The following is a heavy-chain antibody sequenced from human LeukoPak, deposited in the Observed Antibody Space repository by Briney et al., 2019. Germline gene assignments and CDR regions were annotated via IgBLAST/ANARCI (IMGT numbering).Heavy chain of an antibody. CDR1: GYTFTSYD. CDR3: ARYSHGDYLGLDY. Sequence: ASVKVSCMAYGYTFTSYDINWVRRATGQGLEWMGWMNPNSGNTGYAQKFQGRVTMTRNTSISKAYIELSSLRSEYTAVYYCARYSHGDYLGLDYWGQGTLVTVSS. J-gene: IGHJ4*02. V-gene: IGHV1-8*01. D-gene: IGHD4-17*01. CDR2: MNPNSGNT.